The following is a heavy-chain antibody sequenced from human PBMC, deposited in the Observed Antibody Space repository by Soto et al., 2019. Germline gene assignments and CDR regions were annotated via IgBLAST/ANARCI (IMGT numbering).Heavy chain of an antibody. D-gene: IGHD3-3*01. Sequence: ASVKVSCKASGYTFTGYCIHWVRQAPGQGLEWMGWIIPDSGATNYTQKFQGRVTMTSETSTNTAFLELSRLRSDDTAVYFCARGDRISIFGVISCLDPWGQGTLVTVSS. CDR3: ARGDRISIFGVISCLDP. CDR2: IIPDSGAT. CDR1: GYTFTGYC. J-gene: IGHJ5*02. V-gene: IGHV1-2*02.